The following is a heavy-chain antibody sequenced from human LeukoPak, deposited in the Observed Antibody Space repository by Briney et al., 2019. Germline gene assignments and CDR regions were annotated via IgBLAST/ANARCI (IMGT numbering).Heavy chain of an antibody. CDR2: IKQDGSEK. D-gene: IGHD5-18*01. Sequence: GGSLRLSCAASGFTFRSYWMSWVRQAPGKGLEWVANIKQDGSEKYYVDSVKGRFTISRDNAKNSLYLQMNSLRAEDTAVYYCARDRYSYGYYGMDVWGQGTTVTVSS. CDR1: GFTFRSYW. V-gene: IGHV3-7*05. J-gene: IGHJ6*02. CDR3: ARDRYSYGYYGMDV.